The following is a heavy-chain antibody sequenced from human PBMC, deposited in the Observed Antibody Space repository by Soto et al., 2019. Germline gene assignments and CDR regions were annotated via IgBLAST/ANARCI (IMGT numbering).Heavy chain of an antibody. D-gene: IGHD3-3*01. V-gene: IGHV3-30-3*01. CDR3: AKGPLWSGYSYYGMDV. Sequence: QVQLVESGGGVVQPGRSLRLSCAASGFTFSSYAMHWVRQAPGKGLEWVAVISYDGSNKNYADSVKGRFTISRDNSKNTLYLQMNSLRAEDTAVYYCAKGPLWSGYSYYGMDVWGQGTTVTVSS. CDR2: ISYDGSNK. J-gene: IGHJ6*02. CDR1: GFTFSSYA.